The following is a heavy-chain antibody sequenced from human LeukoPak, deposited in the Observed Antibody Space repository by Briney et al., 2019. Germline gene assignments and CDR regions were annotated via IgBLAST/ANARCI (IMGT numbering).Heavy chain of an antibody. CDR1: GFTFSSYI. D-gene: IGHD1-14*01. CDR2: ISSTSSTI. Sequence: GGSLRLSCAASGFTFSSYIMNWVRQAPGKGLEWVSFISSTSSTIYYADSVKGRFTISRDNAKNSLYLQMNSLRAEDTAVYYCATHHSHTNWYFDLWGRGTLVTVSS. J-gene: IGHJ2*01. V-gene: IGHV3-48*04. CDR3: ATHHSHTNWYFDL.